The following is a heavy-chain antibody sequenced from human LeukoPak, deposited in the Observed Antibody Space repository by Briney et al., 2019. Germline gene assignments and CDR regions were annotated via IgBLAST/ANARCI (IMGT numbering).Heavy chain of an antibody. V-gene: IGHV4-59*12. CDR2: IYYSGST. CDR1: GGSISSYY. J-gene: IGHJ4*02. D-gene: IGHD3-10*01. CDR3: AREIAGGDYYFDY. Sequence: SETLSLTCTVSGGSISSYYWSWIRQPPGRGLDWIGYIYYSGSTNYNPSLKSRVTISVDTSKNQFSLKLSSVTAADTAVYYCAREIAGGDYYFDYWGQGTLVTVSS.